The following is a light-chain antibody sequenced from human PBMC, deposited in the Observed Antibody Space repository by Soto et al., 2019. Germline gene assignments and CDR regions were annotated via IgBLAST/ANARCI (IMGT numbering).Light chain of an antibody. J-gene: IGKJ5*01. CDR3: HQYGISPPT. CDR1: QSVSGSD. V-gene: IGKV3-20*01. Sequence: EVVLTQSPGTLSLSPGERATLSCRASQSVSGSDLAWYQQKPGQAPRLLISGVSNRATGTPDRFSGSGSGTDFTLTISSLEPEDFAVFYCHQYGISPPTFGPGTRLEIK. CDR2: GVS.